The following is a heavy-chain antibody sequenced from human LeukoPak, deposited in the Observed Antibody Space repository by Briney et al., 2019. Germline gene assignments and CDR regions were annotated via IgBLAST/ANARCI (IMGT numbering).Heavy chain of an antibody. CDR3: ATARGY. Sequence: ASVKVSCKVSVYTLTELSMHWVRQAPGKGLEWMGGFDPENGETIYAQKFKGRVTMTEDTSTDTAYMELNSLRCEDTALYYCATARGYWGQGTLVTVCS. CDR1: VYTLTELS. J-gene: IGHJ4*02. CDR2: FDPENGET. V-gene: IGHV1-24*01.